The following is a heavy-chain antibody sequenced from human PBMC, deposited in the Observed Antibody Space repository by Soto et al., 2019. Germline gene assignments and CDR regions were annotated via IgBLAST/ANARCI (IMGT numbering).Heavy chain of an antibody. J-gene: IGHJ6*02. CDR3: AHSAMVRGVISPPGYYYYGMDV. CDR1: GFSLSTSGVG. D-gene: IGHD3-10*01. V-gene: IGHV2-5*02. CDR2: IYWDDDK. Sequence: QITLKESGPTLVKPTQTLTLTCTFSGFSLSTSGVGVGWIRQPPGKALEWLALIYWDDDKRYSPSLKSRLTITKDTSKNQVVLTMTNMASVDTATYYCAHSAMVRGVISPPGYYYYGMDVWGQGTTVTVSS.